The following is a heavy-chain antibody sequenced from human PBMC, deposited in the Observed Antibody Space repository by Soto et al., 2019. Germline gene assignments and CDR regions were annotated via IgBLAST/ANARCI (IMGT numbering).Heavy chain of an antibody. CDR1: GGSFSGYY. Sequence: PSETLSLTCAVYGGSFSGYYWSWICQPPGKGLEWIGEINHSGSTNYNPSLKSRVTISVDTSKNQFSLKLSSVTAADTAVYYCARGRSYGSGSYLNYWGQGTLVTVSS. V-gene: IGHV4-34*01. J-gene: IGHJ4*02. CDR3: ARGRSYGSGSYLNY. D-gene: IGHD3-10*01. CDR2: INHSGST.